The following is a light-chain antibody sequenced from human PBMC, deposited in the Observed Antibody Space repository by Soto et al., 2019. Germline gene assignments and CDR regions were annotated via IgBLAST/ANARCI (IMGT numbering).Light chain of an antibody. CDR1: QSVSSN. CDR2: GAS. CDR3: QQYGSSSWT. J-gene: IGKJ1*01. Sequence: EIVMAQSPATLSVSPGERATLSCRASQSVSSNLAWYQQKRGQAPRLLIYGASSRATGIPDRFSGSGSGTEFTLTISRLEPEDFAVYYCQQYGSSSWTFGQGTKVDIK. V-gene: IGKV3D-15*01.